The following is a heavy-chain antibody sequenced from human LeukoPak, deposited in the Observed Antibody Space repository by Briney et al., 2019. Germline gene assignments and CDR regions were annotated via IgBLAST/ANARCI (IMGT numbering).Heavy chain of an antibody. J-gene: IGHJ4*02. CDR2: IKQDGSEK. CDR1: GFTFSSYW. D-gene: IGHD6-13*01. CDR3: ARDREVIAAAGTEGGLFDY. V-gene: IGHV3-7*03. Sequence: GGSLRLSCAASGFTFSSYWMSWVRQAPGKGLEWVANIKQDGSEKYYVDSVKGRFTISRDNAKNSLYLQMNSLRAEDTAVYYCARDREVIAAAGTEGGLFDYWGQGTLVTVSS.